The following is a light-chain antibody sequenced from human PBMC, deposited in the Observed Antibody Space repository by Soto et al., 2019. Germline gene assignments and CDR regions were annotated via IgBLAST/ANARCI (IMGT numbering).Light chain of an antibody. CDR1: QSISSW. V-gene: IGKV1-5*03. Sequence: DIQMTQSPSTLSASVGDRVTITCRASQSISSWLTWYQQKAGQAPKLLIYKASIVESGVPSRFSGSGSGTEFTLTISSLQPDDSATYYFQQYSYFATFGQGPRVEVK. J-gene: IGKJ1*01. CDR2: KAS. CDR3: QQYSYFAT.